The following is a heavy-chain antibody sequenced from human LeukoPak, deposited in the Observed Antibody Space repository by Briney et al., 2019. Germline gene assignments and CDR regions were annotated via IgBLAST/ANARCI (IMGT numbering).Heavy chain of an antibody. CDR3: AREAVPVAAGGIYYYMDV. D-gene: IGHD2-2*01. CDR1: GYTFTSYG. CDR2: INPNSGGT. V-gene: IGHV1-2*02. J-gene: IGHJ6*03. Sequence: GASVKVSCKASGYTFTSYGISWVRQAPGQGLEWMGWINPNSGGTNYAQKFQGRVTMTRDTSISTAYMELSRLRSDDTAVYYCAREAVPVAAGGIYYYMDVWGKGTTVTISS.